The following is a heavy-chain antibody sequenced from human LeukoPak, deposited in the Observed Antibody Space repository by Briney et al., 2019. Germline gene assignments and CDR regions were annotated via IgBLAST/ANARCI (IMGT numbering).Heavy chain of an antibody. Sequence: SETLSLTCAVYGGSFSGYYWSWIRQPPGKGLEWIGEINHSGSTNYNPSLKSRVTISVDTSKNQFSLKLSSVTAADTAVYYCARVQLWFGEPHSGVYYFDYWGQGTLVTVSS. CDR1: GGSFSGYY. CDR3: ARVQLWFGEPHSGVYYFDY. V-gene: IGHV4-34*01. CDR2: INHSGST. D-gene: IGHD3-10*01. J-gene: IGHJ4*02.